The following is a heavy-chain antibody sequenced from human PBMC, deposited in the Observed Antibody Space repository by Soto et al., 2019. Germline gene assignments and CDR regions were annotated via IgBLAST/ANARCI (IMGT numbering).Heavy chain of an antibody. CDR3: GRDPPGYIPLSSTGAGY. V-gene: IGHV1-2*02. J-gene: IGHJ4*02. Sequence: SSVTVPYPACRCSFPQCYIHWVRPPPGRGREGLGWINPTSWDTYYPQKFQGRITMTSDTSISPAYMELTDLTSDDTVVYYSGRDPPGYIPLSSTGAGYWGQGTLVTVSS. D-gene: IGHD2-2*02. CDR2: INPTSWDT. CDR1: RCSFPQCY.